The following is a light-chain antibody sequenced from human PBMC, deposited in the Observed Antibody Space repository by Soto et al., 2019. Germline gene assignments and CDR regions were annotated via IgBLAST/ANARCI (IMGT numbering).Light chain of an antibody. CDR2: DAS. V-gene: IGKV3-11*01. CDR1: QSVSSH. Sequence: EIVLTQSPAPLSLSPGERATVSCRASQSVSSHLAWYQQKRGQAPRLLIYDASSRASGIPARFSGSGSGTDFTLTISSLEPEDFAVYYCQQGGNWTLTFGQGTRLEIK. J-gene: IGKJ5*01. CDR3: QQGGNWTLT.